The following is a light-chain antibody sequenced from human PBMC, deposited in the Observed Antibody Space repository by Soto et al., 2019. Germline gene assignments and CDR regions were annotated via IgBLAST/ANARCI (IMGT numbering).Light chain of an antibody. CDR3: AAWDDSLNGQGV. J-gene: IGLJ1*01. CDR1: RSNIGSNT. V-gene: IGLV1-44*01. Sequence: QSVLTQPPSASGTPGQRVTISCSGSRSNIGSNTVNWYQQLPGTAPKLLMYSNNQRPSGVPDRFSGSKSGTSASLAISGLQSEDEADYYCAAWDDSLNGQGVFGTGTKLTVL. CDR2: SNN.